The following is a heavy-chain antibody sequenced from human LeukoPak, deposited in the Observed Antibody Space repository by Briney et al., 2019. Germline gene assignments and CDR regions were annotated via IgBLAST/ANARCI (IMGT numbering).Heavy chain of an antibody. CDR2: FDPEDGET. CDR1: GYTLTELS. V-gene: IGHV1-24*01. Sequence: ASVKVSCKVSGYTLTELSMHWVRQAPGKGLEWMGGFDPEDGETIYAQKFQGRVTITADESTSTAYMELSSLRSEDTAVYYCARDGGYCSGGNCFDAFDIWGQGTMVTVSS. CDR3: ARDGGYCSGGNCFDAFDI. D-gene: IGHD2-15*01. J-gene: IGHJ3*02.